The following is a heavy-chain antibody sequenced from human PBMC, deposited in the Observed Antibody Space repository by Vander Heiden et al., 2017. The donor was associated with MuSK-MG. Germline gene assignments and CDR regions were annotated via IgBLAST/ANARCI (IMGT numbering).Heavy chain of an antibody. CDR2: IGTSGSGT. Sequence: EVQLLESGGGLVQPGGSLRLSCAAPGFLFTTYAMTWVRQSPGKGLEWVSGIGTSGSGTYYSDSVKGRFIISRDNSKNTLHLQMDSLRAADTAVYYCAKDLTPGHVVGDSGADYCGQGTLVTVSS. J-gene: IGHJ4*02. D-gene: IGHD5-12*01. CDR3: AKDLTPGHVVGDSGADY. CDR1: GFLFTTYA. V-gene: IGHV3-23*01.